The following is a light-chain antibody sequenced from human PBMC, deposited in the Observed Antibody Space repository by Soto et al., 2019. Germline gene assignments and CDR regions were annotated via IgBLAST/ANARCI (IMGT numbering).Light chain of an antibody. CDR3: SSYTSASAFVL. J-gene: IGLJ2*01. CDR2: DVS. V-gene: IGLV2-14*03. Sequence: QSGLTQPASVSGSPRQSITISCTGTSSDIGGYNYVSWYQQHPGKAPKLVIYDVSHRPSGISNRFSGSKSANTASLTVSGLQAEDEADYYCSSYTSASAFVLFGGGTKLTVL. CDR1: SSDIGGYNY.